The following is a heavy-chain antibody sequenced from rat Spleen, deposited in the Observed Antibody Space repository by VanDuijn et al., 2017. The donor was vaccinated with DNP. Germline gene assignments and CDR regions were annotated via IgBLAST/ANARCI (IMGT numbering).Heavy chain of an antibody. CDR2: ISTSGSRT. V-gene: IGHV5-7*01. CDR3: TRQVLRVPNWFAY. CDR1: RFTISDYG. J-gene: IGHJ3*01. Sequence: EVKLVESGGGLVQPGRSLKLSCEVSRFTISDYGMAWVRQAPKKGLEWVATISTSGSRTFFPDSVKGRFTISRDNAKSSLYLQMNSLKSEDTATYYCTRQVLRVPNWFAYWGQGTLVTVSS. D-gene: IGHD1-6*01.